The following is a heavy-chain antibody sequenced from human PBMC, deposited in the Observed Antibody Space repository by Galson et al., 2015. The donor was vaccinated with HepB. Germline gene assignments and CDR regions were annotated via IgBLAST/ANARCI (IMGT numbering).Heavy chain of an antibody. CDR1: GFTFSNAW. D-gene: IGHD3-10*01. J-gene: IGHJ4*02. CDR2: IKRRADGATI. Sequence: SLRLSCAASGFTFSNAWMNWVRQAPGKGLEWVGCIKRRADGATIDYAAPVKGRFTISRDDSQNTLYLQMNSLKTEDTAVYFCSTKHGLGTSYDWYYFDYWGQGALVTVSS. V-gene: IGHV3-15*07. CDR3: STKHGLGTSYDWYYFDY.